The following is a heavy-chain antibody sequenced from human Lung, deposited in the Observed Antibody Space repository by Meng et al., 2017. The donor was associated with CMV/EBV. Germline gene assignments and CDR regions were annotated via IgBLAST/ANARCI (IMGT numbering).Heavy chain of an antibody. CDR3: ARDSISWYFDY. V-gene: IGHV3-30*02. D-gene: IGHD6-13*01. Sequence: GESLKISCAASGFTFTNYGMHWVRQAPGKGPEWVAFIRYDGNYKDYIDSVKGRFTISRDNSRNVVYLQMDSLRPGDTAIYYCARDSISWYFDYWGPGALVTVSS. J-gene: IGHJ4*01. CDR1: GFTFTNYG. CDR2: IRYDGNYK.